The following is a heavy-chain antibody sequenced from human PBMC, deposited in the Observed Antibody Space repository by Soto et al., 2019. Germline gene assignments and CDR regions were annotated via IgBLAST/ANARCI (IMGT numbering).Heavy chain of an antibody. J-gene: IGHJ6*02. D-gene: IGHD2-15*01. V-gene: IGHV6-1*01. CDR1: GDSVSSNSAA. CDR2: TYYRSKWYN. CDR3: ASEMIVVVAAYYYYYGMDV. Sequence: SQTLSLTCAISGDSVSSNSAAWNWIRQSPSRGLEWLGRTYYRSKWYNDYAVSVKSRITINPDTSKNQFSLQLNSVTPEDTAVYYCASEMIVVVAAYYYYYGMDVWGQGPTVTVSS.